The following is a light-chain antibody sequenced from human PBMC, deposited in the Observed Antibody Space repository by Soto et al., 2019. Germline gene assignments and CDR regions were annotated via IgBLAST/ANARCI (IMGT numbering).Light chain of an antibody. CDR1: TSDIGFYDY. CDR2: GVT. Sequence: QCVLTKPSSVSGSPGQSFTISCTVTTSDIGFYDYVSWYQQYPGKAPKLLIYGVTIRPSGISNRFSGSKSGSTASLTISGLRDEDEADYYCSSYSTSHFYFFGSGTKVNVL. V-gene: IGLV2-14*01. J-gene: IGLJ1*01. CDR3: SSYSTSHFYF.